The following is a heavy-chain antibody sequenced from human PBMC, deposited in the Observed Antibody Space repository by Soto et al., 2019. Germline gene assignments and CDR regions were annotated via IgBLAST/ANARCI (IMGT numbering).Heavy chain of an antibody. CDR1: GGTFSSYT. CDR2: IIPILGIA. Sequence: GASVKVSCKASGGTFSSYTISWVRQAPGQGLEWMGRIIPILGIANYAQKFQGRVTITADKSTSTAYMELSSLRSEDTAVYYCAREDDFVLVVAATNNCFVPWGQGTLVTVSS. V-gene: IGHV1-69*04. J-gene: IGHJ5*02. CDR3: AREDDFVLVVAATNNCFVP. D-gene: IGHD2-15*01.